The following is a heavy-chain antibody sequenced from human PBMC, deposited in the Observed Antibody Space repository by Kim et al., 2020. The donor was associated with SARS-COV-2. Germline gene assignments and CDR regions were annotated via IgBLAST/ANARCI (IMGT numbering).Heavy chain of an antibody. CDR2: ISSSSSYT. CDR1: GFTFSDYY. J-gene: IGHJ6*02. Sequence: GGSLRLSCAASGFTFSDYYMSWIRQAPGKGLEWVSYISSSSSYTNYADSVKGRFTISRDNAKNSLYLQMNSLRAEDTAVYYCARDFVEWELPHSYYYYYGMDVWGQGTTVTVSS. V-gene: IGHV3-11*06. CDR3: ARDFVEWELPHSYYYYYGMDV. D-gene: IGHD1-26*01.